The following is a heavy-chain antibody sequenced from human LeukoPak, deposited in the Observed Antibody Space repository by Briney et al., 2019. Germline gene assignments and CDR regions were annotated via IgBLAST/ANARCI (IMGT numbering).Heavy chain of an antibody. D-gene: IGHD3-10*01. J-gene: IGHJ4*02. Sequence: GGSLRLYCVVSGITVNNYGMSWVRQAPGKGLKWVSGIRESGGGTNYADSVKGRFTISRDNSKNTVYLQMNSLRAEDTAVYYCAKDRRGTPPPGHHDYWGQGTLVTVSS. CDR3: AKDRRGTPPPGHHDY. CDR1: GITVNNYG. V-gene: IGHV3-23*01. CDR2: IRESGGGT.